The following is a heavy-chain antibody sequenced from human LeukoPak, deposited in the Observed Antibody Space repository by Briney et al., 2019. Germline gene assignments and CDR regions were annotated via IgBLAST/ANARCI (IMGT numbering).Heavy chain of an antibody. J-gene: IGHJ5*02. D-gene: IGHD3-22*01. Sequence: KASETLSLTCAVYGGSFSGYYWSWIRQPPGKGLEWIGEINHSGSTNYNPSLKSRVTISVDTSKNQFSLKLSSVTAADTAVYYCARGKYCYDSSGFFPSRRPNWFDPWGQGTLVTVSS. V-gene: IGHV4-34*01. CDR3: ARGKYCYDSSGFFPSRRPNWFDP. CDR1: GGSFSGYY. CDR2: INHSGST.